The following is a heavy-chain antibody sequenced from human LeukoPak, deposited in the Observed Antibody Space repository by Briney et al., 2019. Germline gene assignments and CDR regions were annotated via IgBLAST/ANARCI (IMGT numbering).Heavy chain of an antibody. Sequence: KPSETLSLTCAVYGGSFSGYYWSWIRQPPGKGLEWIGEINHSGSTNYNPSLKSRVTISVDTSKNQFSLKLSSVTAADTAVYYCARKAVVVPAATYYYYYYGMDVWGQGTTVTVSS. CDR2: INHSGST. CDR3: ARKAVVVPAATYYYYYYGMDV. CDR1: GGSFSGYY. J-gene: IGHJ6*02. D-gene: IGHD2-2*01. V-gene: IGHV4-34*01.